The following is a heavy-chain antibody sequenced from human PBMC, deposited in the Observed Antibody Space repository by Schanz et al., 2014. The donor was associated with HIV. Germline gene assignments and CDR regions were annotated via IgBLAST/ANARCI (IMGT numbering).Heavy chain of an antibody. D-gene: IGHD3-9*01. Sequence: VQLLESGGGLVKPGGSLRLSCAASGFAFNHYALIWVRQAPGKGLEWVSYISDSGNIIYYADSVKGRFTISRDNGKNSLYLQMNSLRAEDTAVYYCARAFGFYNPLANLGQGTLVTVSS. CDR1: GFAFNHYA. CDR2: ISDSGNII. V-gene: IGHV3-11*01. J-gene: IGHJ4*02. CDR3: ARAFGFYNPLAN.